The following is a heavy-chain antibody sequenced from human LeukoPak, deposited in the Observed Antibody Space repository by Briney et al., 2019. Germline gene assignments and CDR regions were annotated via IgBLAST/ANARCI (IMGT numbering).Heavy chain of an antibody. CDR1: GFTFSSYG. V-gene: IGHV3-30*18. CDR2: ISYDGSTK. D-gene: IGHD3-10*01. Sequence: GRSLRLSCAASGFTFSSYGMHWVRQAPGKGLEWVAVISYDGSTKYYADSAKGRFTISRDNSKNTLYLQMNSLRAEDTAVYYCAKDPYYYGSGSYYNYYYYGMDVWGQGTTVTVSS. J-gene: IGHJ6*02. CDR3: AKDPYYYGSGSYYNYYYYGMDV.